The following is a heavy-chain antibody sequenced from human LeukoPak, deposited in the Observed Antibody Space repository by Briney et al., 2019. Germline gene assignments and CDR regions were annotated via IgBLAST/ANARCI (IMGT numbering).Heavy chain of an antibody. CDR3: ARDLYYYDSSGYYGYYGMDV. Sequence: PGGSLRLSCAASGFTFSIYSMNWVRQPPGKGLEWVSSISSSSRYIYYADSVKGRFTISRDNAKNSLYLQKNSLRAEDTAVYYCARDLYYYDSSGYYGYYGMDVWGQGTTVTVSS. CDR1: GFTFSIYS. J-gene: IGHJ6*02. D-gene: IGHD3-22*01. CDR2: ISSSSRYI. V-gene: IGHV3-21*01.